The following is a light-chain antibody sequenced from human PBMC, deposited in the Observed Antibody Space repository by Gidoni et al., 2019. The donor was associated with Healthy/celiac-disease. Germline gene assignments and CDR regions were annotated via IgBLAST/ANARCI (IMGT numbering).Light chain of an antibody. Sequence: IQMTKSPSPLPPSVGDRVTITCRASQSISSFLAWYQQKPGKAPKLLIYRASSLEGGVPSRFSGSGSGTEFTLTISSLQPDDFATYHCQQYNSYSWTFGRGTKVEIK. CDR1: QSISSF. V-gene: IGKV1-5*03. CDR3: QQYNSYSWT. J-gene: IGKJ1*01. CDR2: RAS.